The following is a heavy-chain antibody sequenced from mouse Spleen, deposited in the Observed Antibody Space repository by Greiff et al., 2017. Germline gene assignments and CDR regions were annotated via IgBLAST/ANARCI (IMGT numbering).Heavy chain of an antibody. CDR3: ARWGTLGKHY. V-gene: IGHV1-69*01. D-gene: IGHD4-1*01. Sequence: QVQLQQPGAELVMPGASVKLSCKASGYTFTSYWMHWVKQRPGQGLEWIGEIDPSDSYTNYNQKFKGKATLTVDKSSSTAYMQLSSLTSEDSAVYYCARWGTLGKHYWGQGTTLTVSS. CDR1: GYTFTSYW. CDR2: IDPSDSYT. J-gene: IGHJ2*01.